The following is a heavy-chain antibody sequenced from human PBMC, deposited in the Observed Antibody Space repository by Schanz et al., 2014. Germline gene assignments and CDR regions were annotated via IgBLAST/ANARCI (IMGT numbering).Heavy chain of an antibody. J-gene: IGHJ6*02. CDR3: AKGMGYCSGGTCYDYYYYGLDV. V-gene: IGHV3-23*01. D-gene: IGHD2-15*01. Sequence: EVQLLESGGGLVQPGGSLRLSCAASGFTFTTHSMTWVRQAPGKGLEWVSALSGSGGSTYYADSVKGRFTISRDNSKNTLYLQMNSLRAGDTAVFYCAKGMGYCSGGTCYDYYYYGLDVWGQGTTVTVSS. CDR2: LSGSGGST. CDR1: GFTFTTHS.